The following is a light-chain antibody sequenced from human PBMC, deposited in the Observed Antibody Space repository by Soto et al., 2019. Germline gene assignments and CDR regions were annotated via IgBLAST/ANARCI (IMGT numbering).Light chain of an antibody. CDR3: SSYTSSSTLDV. CDR2: DVS. J-gene: IGLJ1*01. Sequence: QSVLTQPASVSGSPGQSITISCTGTSSDVGGYSYVSWYQQHPGNAPKLMIYDVSNRPSGVSNRFSGSKSGNTASLTISGLQAEDEADYYCSSYTSSSTLDVFGTGTKVTVL. CDR1: SSDVGGYSY. V-gene: IGLV2-14*01.